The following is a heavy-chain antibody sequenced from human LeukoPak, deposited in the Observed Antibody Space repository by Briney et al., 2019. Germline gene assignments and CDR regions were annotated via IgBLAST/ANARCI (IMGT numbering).Heavy chain of an antibody. V-gene: IGHV3-30*04. D-gene: IGHD3-22*01. J-gene: IGHJ4*02. CDR1: GFTFSSYA. Sequence: GGSLRLSCAASGFTFSSYAMHWVRQAPGKRLEWVAVISYDGSNKYYADSVKGRFTISRDNSKNTLYLQMNSLRAEDTAVYYCASQNDSSGYTDYWGQGTLVTVSS. CDR2: ISYDGSNK. CDR3: ASQNDSSGYTDY.